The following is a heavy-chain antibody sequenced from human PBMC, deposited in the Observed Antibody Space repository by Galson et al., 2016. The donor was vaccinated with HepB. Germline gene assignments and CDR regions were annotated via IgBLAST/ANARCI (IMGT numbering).Heavy chain of an antibody. CDR2: IHHTGTT. D-gene: IGHD3-16*02. CDR3: ARVIRSGRSISNFGDLSPYYYGLDV. V-gene: IGHV4-30-2*01. J-gene: IGHJ6*02. CDR1: GGSITSGGYS. Sequence: TLSLTCAVSGGSITSGGYSWSWIRQPPGKGLEWIGYIHHTGTTDYSPSLKNRVTMSVDRSKNQFSLKLTSVTAADTAVYYCARVIRSGRSISNFGDLSPYYYGLDVWGQGTTVTVSS.